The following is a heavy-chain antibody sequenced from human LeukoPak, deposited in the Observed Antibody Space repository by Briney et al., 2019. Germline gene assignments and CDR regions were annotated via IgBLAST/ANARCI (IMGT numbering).Heavy chain of an antibody. J-gene: IGHJ1*01. V-gene: IGHV3-74*01. CDR1: GFTFSSYW. D-gene: IGHD1-1*01. CDR2: IKSDGSST. CDR3: AWNDYLED. Sequence: PGGSLRLSCADSGFTFSSYWMHWVRQAPGKGLVWVSRIKSDGSSTSYADSVKGRFTIARDNAKNTLYLQMNSLRPEDTAVYYCAWNDYLEDWGQGTLVTVPS.